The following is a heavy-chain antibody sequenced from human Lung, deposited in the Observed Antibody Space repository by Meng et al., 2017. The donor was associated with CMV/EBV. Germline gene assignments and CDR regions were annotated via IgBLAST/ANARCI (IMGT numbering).Heavy chain of an antibody. D-gene: IGHD3-3*01. CDR1: GYTFTSYG. J-gene: IGHJ6*02. CDR2: ISAYNGNT. CDR3: ARTYYDFWKEYGGLDV. Sequence: AXVXVSXXTSGYTFTSYGISWVRQAPGQGLEWMGWISAYNGNTNYAQKLQGRVTMTTDTSTSTAYMELRSLRSDDTAVYYCARTYYDFWKEYGGLDVWGQGTTVXVSS. V-gene: IGHV1-18*01.